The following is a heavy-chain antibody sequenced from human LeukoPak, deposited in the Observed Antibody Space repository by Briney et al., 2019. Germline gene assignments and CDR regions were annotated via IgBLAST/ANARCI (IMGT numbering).Heavy chain of an antibody. Sequence: GGSLRLSCAASGFTFSNYDMVWMRQVTGKGLEWASGISVSGDTYYSDSVKGRFTISRDNAKNSLYLQMNSLRAEDTALYYCAKERLSSTNLYYYYGMDVWGQGTTVTVSS. CDR3: AKERLSSTNLYYYYGMDV. D-gene: IGHD2-2*01. CDR2: ISVSGDT. CDR1: GFTFSNYD. J-gene: IGHJ6*02. V-gene: IGHV3-13*01.